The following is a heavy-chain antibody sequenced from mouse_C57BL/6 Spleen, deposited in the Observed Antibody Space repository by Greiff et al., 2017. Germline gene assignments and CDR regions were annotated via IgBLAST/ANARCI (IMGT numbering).Heavy chain of an antibody. J-gene: IGHJ3*01. CDR1: GYTFTSYW. CDR2: IDPSDSET. CDR3: ARSELGPRFAY. Sequence: VQLQQPGAELVRPGSSVKLSCKASGYTFTSYWMHWVKQRPIQGLEWIGNIDPSDSETHYNQKFKDKATLTVDKSSSTAYMQLSSLTSEDSAVYYCARSELGPRFAYWGQGTLVTVSA. D-gene: IGHD4-1*01. V-gene: IGHV1-52*01.